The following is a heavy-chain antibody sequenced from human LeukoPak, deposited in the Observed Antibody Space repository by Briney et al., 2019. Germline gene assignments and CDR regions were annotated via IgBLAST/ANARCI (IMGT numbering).Heavy chain of an antibody. J-gene: IGHJ3*01. CDR1: GVSFSTYY. Sequence: NPSETLSLTCTVSGVSFSTYYWTWIRQPAGKGLEWIGRIYSSGSTNYNPSLESRVTMSIDTSKHQFSLKLTSVTAADTAVYYCARERGILRGDAFDLWGQGTMVTVSS. CDR3: ARERGILRGDAFDL. CDR2: IYSSGST. V-gene: IGHV4-4*07. D-gene: IGHD1-26*01.